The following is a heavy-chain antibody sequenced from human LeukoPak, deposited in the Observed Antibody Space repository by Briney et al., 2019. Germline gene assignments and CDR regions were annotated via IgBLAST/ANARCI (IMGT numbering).Heavy chain of an antibody. J-gene: IGHJ4*02. CDR1: GGTFSSYA. D-gene: IGHD3-3*01. V-gene: IGHV1-69*13. Sequence: SVKVSCKASGGTFSSYAISRVRQAPGQGLEWMGGIIPIFGTANYAQKFQGRVTITADESTSTAYMELRSLRSDDTTVYYCARVQTRYYDFWSGYYPPIDFDYWGQGTLVTVSS. CDR2: IIPIFGTA. CDR3: ARVQTRYYDFWSGYYPPIDFDY.